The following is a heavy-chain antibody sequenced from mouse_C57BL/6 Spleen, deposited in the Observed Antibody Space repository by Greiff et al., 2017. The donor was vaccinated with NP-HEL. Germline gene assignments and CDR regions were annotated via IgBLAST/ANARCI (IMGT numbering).Heavy chain of an antibody. CDR3: AEANWDVGYAMDY. CDR1: GFSLTSYG. CDR2: IWSGGST. D-gene: IGHD4-1*01. Sequence: QVQLKESGPGLVQPSQSLSITCTVSGFSLTSYGVHWVRQPPGKGLEWLGVIWSGGSTDYNAAFISRLSISKDNSKSQVFFKMNSLQADDTAIYYCAEANWDVGYAMDYWGQGTSVTVSS. J-gene: IGHJ4*01. V-gene: IGHV2-4*01.